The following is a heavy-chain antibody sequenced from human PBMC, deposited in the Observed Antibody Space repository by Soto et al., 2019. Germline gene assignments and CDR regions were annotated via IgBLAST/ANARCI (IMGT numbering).Heavy chain of an antibody. D-gene: IGHD2-15*01. Sequence: QVQLVESGGGVVQPGRSLRLSCAASGFTFSSYGMHWVRQAPGKGLEWVAVISYDGSKKYYADSVKGRFTIYRDNSKNTLYLQMNSLRAEDTAVYYCAKETYSGPLDYWGQGTLVTVSS. CDR1: GFTFSSYG. CDR2: ISYDGSKK. CDR3: AKETYSGPLDY. V-gene: IGHV3-30*18. J-gene: IGHJ4*02.